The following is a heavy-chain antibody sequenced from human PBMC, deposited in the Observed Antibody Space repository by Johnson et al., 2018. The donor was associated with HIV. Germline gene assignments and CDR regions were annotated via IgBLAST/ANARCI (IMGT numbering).Heavy chain of an antibody. J-gene: IGHJ3*02. CDR3: ARGPHEVVVVAATSAFDI. CDR1: GFTFSSYG. D-gene: IGHD2-15*01. CDR2: IWYDGSNK. V-gene: IGHV3-33*08. Sequence: QVHLVESGGGVVQPGRSLRLSCAASGFTFSSYGMHWVRQAPGKGLEWVAVIWYDGSNKYYADSVKGRFTISRDNSKNTLYLQMNSLRAEDTAVYYCARGPHEVVVVAATSAFDIWGQGTMVTVSS.